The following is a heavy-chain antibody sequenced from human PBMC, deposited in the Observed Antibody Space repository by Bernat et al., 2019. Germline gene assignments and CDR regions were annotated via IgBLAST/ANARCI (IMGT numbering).Heavy chain of an antibody. V-gene: IGHV3-48*01. D-gene: IGHD3-9*01. CDR2: ISSSSSTI. J-gene: IGHJ6*02. CDR1: GFTFSSYS. Sequence: EVQLVESGGGLVQPGGSLRLSCAASGFTFSSYSMNWVRQAPGKGLEWVSYISSSSSTIYYADSVKGRFTISRDNAKNSLYLQMNSLRAEDTAVYYCARVGTYYDIVTGYTPYYYYCMDVWGQGTTVTVSS. CDR3: ARVGTYYDIVTGYTPYYYYCMDV.